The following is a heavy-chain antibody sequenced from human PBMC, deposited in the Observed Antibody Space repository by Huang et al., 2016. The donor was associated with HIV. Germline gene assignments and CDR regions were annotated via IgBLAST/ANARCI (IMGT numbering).Heavy chain of an antibody. Sequence: EVQLLESGGGLAQPGGSLRLSCTASGFTFGSYALNWVRQAPGKGRGWVSGTPARGASTYYAKSVKGRFTISRDNSKNTLYLQMNSLRAEDTALYYCAKHLGGRRGFTFIVLFGAFDMWGQGTMVTVSS. CDR3: AKHLGGRRGFTFIVLFGAFDM. J-gene: IGHJ3*02. CDR1: GFTFGSYA. V-gene: IGHV3-23*01. CDR2: TPARGAST. D-gene: IGHD3-22*01.